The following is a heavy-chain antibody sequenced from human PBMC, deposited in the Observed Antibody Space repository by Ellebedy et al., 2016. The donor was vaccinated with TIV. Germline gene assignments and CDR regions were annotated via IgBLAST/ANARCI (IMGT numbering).Heavy chain of an antibody. V-gene: IGHV4-38-2*01. CDR1: GYSISSGSY. CDR2: IYHSGST. CDR3: ATFRKLDGFDI. D-gene: IGHD2/OR15-2a*01. J-gene: IGHJ3*02. Sequence: SETLSLTCAVSGYSISSGSYWGWIRQPPGKGLEWIGSIYHSGSTYYNPSLKRRVSISMDPSRNQFSLKLSSVTAADTAVDYWATFRKLDGFDIWGQGKKGNVSS.